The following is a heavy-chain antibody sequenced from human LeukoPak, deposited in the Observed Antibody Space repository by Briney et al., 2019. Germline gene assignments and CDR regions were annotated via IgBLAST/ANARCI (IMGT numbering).Heavy chain of an antibody. CDR3: ARDSPRYLDTRRYNWFDP. D-gene: IGHD3-9*01. J-gene: IGHJ5*02. Sequence: SQTLSLTCTVSGGSISSGDYYWSWIRQPPGKGLEWIGYIYYSGSTYYNPSLKSRLTISVDTSKNQFSLRLSSVTAADTAVYFCARDSPRYLDTRRYNWFDPWGQGALVTASS. CDR1: GGSISSGDYY. V-gene: IGHV4-30-4*01. CDR2: IYYSGST.